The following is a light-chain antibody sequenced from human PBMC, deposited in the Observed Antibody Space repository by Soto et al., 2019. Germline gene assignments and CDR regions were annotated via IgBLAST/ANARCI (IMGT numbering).Light chain of an antibody. J-gene: IGKJ5*01. CDR3: QQFNSYQIT. Sequence: IQLTQSPSSLSASVADIVTITFRASQGISSYLAWYQQKPGKATKLLIYAASTLQSGVPSRFSGSGSGTDLTLTISSLQPEDFATLYCQQFNSYQITVGQGTRLENK. CDR2: AAS. V-gene: IGKV1-9*01. CDR1: QGISSY.